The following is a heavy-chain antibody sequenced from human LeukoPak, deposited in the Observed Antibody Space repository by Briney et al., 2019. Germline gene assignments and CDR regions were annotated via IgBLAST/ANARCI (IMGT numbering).Heavy chain of an antibody. V-gene: IGHV1-2*02. CDR2: INPNSGGT. CDR3: ARVTALRATPSLGY. D-gene: IGHD5-12*01. Sequence: GASVKVSCKASGYTLTGYYMHWVRQAPGQGLEWMGWINPNSGGTNFAQKFQGRVTMTRDTSISTAYMELSRLRSDDTAVYYCARVTALRATPSLGYWGQGTLVTVSS. CDR1: GYTLTGYY. J-gene: IGHJ4*02.